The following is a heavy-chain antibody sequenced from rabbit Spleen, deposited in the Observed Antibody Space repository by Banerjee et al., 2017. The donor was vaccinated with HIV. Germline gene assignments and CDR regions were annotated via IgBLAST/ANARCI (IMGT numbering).Heavy chain of an antibody. J-gene: IGHJ6*01. D-gene: IGHD1-1*01. V-gene: IGHV1S40*01. CDR1: GFTVSRFW. CDR3: ARDTSSSFSSYGMDL. CDR2: VDGDYSVTT. Sequence: QSLEESGGDLVKPGASLTLTCTASGFTVSRFWMSWVRQAPGSGLQWIGIVDGDYSVTTYYASWAKGRFTISKTSSTTVTLQMTRLTAADTATYFCARDTSSSFSSYGMDLWGPGTLVTVS.